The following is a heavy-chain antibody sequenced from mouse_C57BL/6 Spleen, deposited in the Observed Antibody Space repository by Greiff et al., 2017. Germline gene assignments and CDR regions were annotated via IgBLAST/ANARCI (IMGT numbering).Heavy chain of an antibody. D-gene: IGHD2-12*01. J-gene: IGHJ2*01. CDR1: GYTFTSYW. V-gene: IGHV1-69*01. Sequence: QVQLKQPGAELVMPGASVKLSCKASGYTFTSYWMHWVKQRPGQGLEWIGEIDPSDSYTNYNQKFKGKSTLTVDKSSSTAYMQLSSLTSEDSAVYYSARGSRAYSDDDDYWGQGTTLTVSS. CDR3: ARGSRAYSDDDDY. CDR2: IDPSDSYT.